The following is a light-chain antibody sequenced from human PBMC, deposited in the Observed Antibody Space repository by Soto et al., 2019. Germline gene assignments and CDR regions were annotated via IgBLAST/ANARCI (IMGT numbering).Light chain of an antibody. J-gene: IGLJ3*02. Sequence: QSVLTQPASVSGSPGQSITISCTGTSSDVGGYNFVSWYQQYPGKAPKLMICEVSNRPSGISNRFSGSKSGNTASLTISGLQAEDEADYYCSSYTSSSTLNWVFGGGTKLTVL. CDR2: EVS. CDR3: SSYTSSSTLNWV. CDR1: SSDVGGYNF. V-gene: IGLV2-14*01.